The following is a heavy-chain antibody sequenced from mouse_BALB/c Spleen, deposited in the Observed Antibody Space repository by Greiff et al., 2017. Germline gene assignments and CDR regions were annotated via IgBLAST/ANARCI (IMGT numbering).Heavy chain of an antibody. V-gene: IGHV8-12*01. CDR2: IYWDDDK. CDR1: GFSLSTSGMG. D-gene: IGHD2-10*01. J-gene: IGHJ4*01. Sequence: QVQLKESGPGILQPSQTLSLTCSFSGFSLSTSGMGVSWIRQPSGKGLEWLAHIYWDDDKRYNPSLKSRLTISKDTSRNQVFLKITSVDTADTATYYCARRASYYGNYDYYAMDYWGQGTSVTVSS. CDR3: ARRASYYGNYDYYAMDY.